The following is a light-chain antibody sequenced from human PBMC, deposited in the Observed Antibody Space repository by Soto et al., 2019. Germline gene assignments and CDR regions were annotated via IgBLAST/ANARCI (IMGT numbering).Light chain of an antibody. Sequence: QSVLTQPPSASGSPGQSVTISCTGTKSDIGVYDFVSWYQQHPGKAPRLIIYEVVQRPSGVPDRFSGSKSGNTASLTVSGLQAADEADYFCKSYAGSNTYVFGSGTKLTVL. J-gene: IGLJ1*01. V-gene: IGLV2-8*01. CDR1: KSDIGVYDF. CDR2: EVV. CDR3: KSYAGSNTYV.